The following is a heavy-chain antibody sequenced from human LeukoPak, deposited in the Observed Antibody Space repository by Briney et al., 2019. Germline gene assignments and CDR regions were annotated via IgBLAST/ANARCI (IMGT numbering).Heavy chain of an antibody. D-gene: IGHD6-13*01. J-gene: IGHJ4*02. CDR3: ARAQSLTAPAGTFANS. CDR2: INPNSGDT. Sequence: GASVKVSCKASGYTFTGYFLHWVRRAPGQGFEWMRWINPNSGDTSYTQTFQGRVTMTRDTSISTAYMELSSLRSDDTAVYYCARAQSLTAPAGTFANSWGQGTLVTVSS. V-gene: IGHV1-2*02. CDR1: GYTFTGYF.